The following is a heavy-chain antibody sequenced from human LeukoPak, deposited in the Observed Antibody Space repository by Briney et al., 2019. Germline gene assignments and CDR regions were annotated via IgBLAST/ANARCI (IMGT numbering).Heavy chain of an antibody. CDR2: INWNGGST. Sequence: GGSLRLSRAASGFTFDDYGMSWVRQAPGKGLEWVSGINWNGGSTGYADSVKGRFTISRDNAKSSLYLQMNSLRAEDTAVYYCAKSSPPPINYWGQGTLVTVSS. V-gene: IGHV3-20*04. CDR3: AKSSPPPINY. D-gene: IGHD1-14*01. J-gene: IGHJ4*02. CDR1: GFTFDDYG.